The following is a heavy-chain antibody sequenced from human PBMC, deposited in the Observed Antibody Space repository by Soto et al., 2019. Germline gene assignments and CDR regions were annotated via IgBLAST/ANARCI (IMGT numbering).Heavy chain of an antibody. Sequence: ASVKVSCKASGYTFTSYGISWVRQAPGQGLEWMGWISAYNGNTNYAQKLQGRVTMTTDTSTSTAYMELRSLGSDDTAVYYCAIQWNIVVVPAATIFYYYYGMDVWGQGTAVTVS. CDR3: AIQWNIVVVPAATIFYYYYGMDV. V-gene: IGHV1-18*04. CDR1: GYTFTSYG. CDR2: ISAYNGNT. J-gene: IGHJ6*02. D-gene: IGHD2-2*01.